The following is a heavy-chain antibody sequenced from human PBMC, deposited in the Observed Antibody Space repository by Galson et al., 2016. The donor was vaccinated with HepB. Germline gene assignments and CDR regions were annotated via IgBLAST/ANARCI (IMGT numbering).Heavy chain of an antibody. CDR2: IWYDGSNK. CDR1: GFTFGRYA. CDR3: AREVGYCTSTSCEGHMDV. V-gene: IGHV3-33*01. J-gene: IGHJ6*03. Sequence: SLRLSCAASGFTFGRYAMHWVRQAPGKGLEWVAVIWYDGSNKYYADSVKGRFTISRANSKNTLYLQMNSLRAEDTAEYYCAREVGYCTSTSCEGHMDVWGKGTTVTVSS. D-gene: IGHD2-2*01.